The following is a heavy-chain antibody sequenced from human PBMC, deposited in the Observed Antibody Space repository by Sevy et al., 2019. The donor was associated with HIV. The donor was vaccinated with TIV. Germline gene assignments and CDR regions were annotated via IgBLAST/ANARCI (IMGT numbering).Heavy chain of an antibody. CDR2: VHYRGST. CDR1: VSSGPISTSNSY. D-gene: IGHD4-17*01. J-gene: IGHJ4*02. CDR3: ARHDGVNPEYFDS. Sequence: SETLSLSCTVSVSSGPISTSNSYWGWIRQPPGKGLEWIGSVHYRGSTYYHPSLKSRVTISIHTSRNLFSLELKSVTAAETAFYFCARHDGVNPEYFDSWGRGILVTVSS. V-gene: IGHV4-39*01.